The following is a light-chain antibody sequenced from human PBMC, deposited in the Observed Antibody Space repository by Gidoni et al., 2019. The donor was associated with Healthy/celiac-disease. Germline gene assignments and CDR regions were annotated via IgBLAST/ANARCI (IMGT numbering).Light chain of an antibody. Sequence: QPVLTPPPSTSGNPGQKVTISWSGSSANIGSNTFNWYQQPPGTAPKLINYSNNQRPSGVPDRFSGSTSGTSASLAISGLQSEDEADYYCAAWDDSPKGVFGTGTKVTVL. CDR3: AAWDDSPKGV. CDR2: SNN. V-gene: IGLV1-44*01. J-gene: IGLJ1*01. CDR1: SANIGSNT.